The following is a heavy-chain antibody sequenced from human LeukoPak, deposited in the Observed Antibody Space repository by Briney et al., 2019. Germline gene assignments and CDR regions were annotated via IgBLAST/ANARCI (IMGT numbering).Heavy chain of an antibody. CDR2: IIPIFGIA. CDR1: GGTFSSYA. J-gene: IGHJ4*02. CDR3: AREIAAAGLGPFDY. D-gene: IGHD6-13*01. V-gene: IGHV1-69*04. Sequence: SVKVSCKASGGTFSSYAISWVRQAPGQGLEWMGRIIPIFGIANYAQKFQGRVTITADKSTSTAYMELSSLRSEDTAVYYCAREIAAAGLGPFDYWGQGTLVTVSS.